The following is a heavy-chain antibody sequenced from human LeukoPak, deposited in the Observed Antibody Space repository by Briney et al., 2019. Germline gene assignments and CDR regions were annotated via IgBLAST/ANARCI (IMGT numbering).Heavy chain of an antibody. D-gene: IGHD2-15*01. V-gene: IGHV1-18*04. CDR2: ISAYNGNT. CDR3: ARVEGCSGGSCYLGRDAFDI. CDR1: GYTFTSYY. Sequence: GASVKVSCKASGYTFTSYYMHWVRQAPGQGLEWMGWISAYNGNTNYAQKLQGRVTMTTDTSTSTAYMELRSLRSDDTAVYYCARVEGCSGGSCYLGRDAFDIWGQGTMVTVSS. J-gene: IGHJ3*02.